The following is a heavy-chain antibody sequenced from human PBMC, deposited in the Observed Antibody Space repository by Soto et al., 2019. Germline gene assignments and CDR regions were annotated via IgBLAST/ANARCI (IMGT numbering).Heavy chain of an antibody. CDR2: IIPILGIA. J-gene: IGHJ4*02. D-gene: IGHD3-10*01. CDR1: GGTFSSYT. CDR3: ARTARGGGDYFDY. V-gene: IGHV1-69*02. Sequence: QVQLVQSGAEVKKPGSSVKVSCKASGGTFSSYTISWVRQAPGQGLEWMGRIIPILGIANYAQKFQGRVTITADKSTSTAYMELSSLRSEDTAVYYCARTARGGGDYFDYWGQGTLVTVSS.